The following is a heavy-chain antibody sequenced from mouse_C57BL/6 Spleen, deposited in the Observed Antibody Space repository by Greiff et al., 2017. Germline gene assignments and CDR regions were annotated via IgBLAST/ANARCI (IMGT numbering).Heavy chain of an antibody. CDR2: INPNNGGT. D-gene: IGHD4-1*01. J-gene: IGHJ4*01. CDR3: ARELPMDY. V-gene: IGHV1-18*01. CDR1: GYTFTDYN. Sequence: EVQLQESGPELVKPGASVTIPCKASGYTFTDYNMDWVKQSHGKSLEWIGDINPNNGGTIYNQKFKGKATLTVYKSSSTAYMELRSLTSEDTAVYYCARELPMDYWGQGTSVTVSS.